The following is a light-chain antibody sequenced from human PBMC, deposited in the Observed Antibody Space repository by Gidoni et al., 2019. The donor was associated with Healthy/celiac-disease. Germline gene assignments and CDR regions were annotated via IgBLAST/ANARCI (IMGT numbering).Light chain of an antibody. J-gene: IGKJ5*01. CDR3: QQYGSLIT. Sequence: EIVLTQSPGTLSLSPGERATLSCRASQRVSSSYLAWYQQKPGQAPRLLIYGASSRATGIPDRFSGSGSGTDFTLTISRLEPEDFAVYYCQQYGSLITFGQGTRLEIK. CDR1: QRVSSSY. CDR2: GAS. V-gene: IGKV3-20*01.